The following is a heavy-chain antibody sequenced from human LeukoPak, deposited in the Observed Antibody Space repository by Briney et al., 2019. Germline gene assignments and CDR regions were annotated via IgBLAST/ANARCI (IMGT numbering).Heavy chain of an antibody. CDR3: ARGFVHDAFDI. J-gene: IGHJ3*02. Sequence: LPGGSLRLSCAASGFTFSSYSMNWVRQAPGKGLEWVSSISSSGSTIYYADSVKGRFTISRDNAKNSLYLQMNSLRAEDTALYHCARGFVHDAFDIWGQGTMVTVSS. V-gene: IGHV3-48*04. CDR1: GFTFSSYS. CDR2: ISSSGSTI. D-gene: IGHD3-3*01.